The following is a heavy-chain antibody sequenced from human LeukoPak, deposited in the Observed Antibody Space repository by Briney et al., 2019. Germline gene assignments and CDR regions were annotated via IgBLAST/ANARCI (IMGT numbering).Heavy chain of an antibody. D-gene: IGHD2-15*01. Sequence: ASVKVSCKASGGTFSSYAISWVRQAPGQGLEWMEGIIPIFGTASYAQKFQGRVTITADESTSTAYMELSSLRSEDTAVYYCARDLGYCSGGSCYDRTNDAFDIWGQGTMVTVSS. J-gene: IGHJ3*02. CDR1: GGTFSSYA. V-gene: IGHV1-69*13. CDR3: ARDLGYCSGGSCYDRTNDAFDI. CDR2: IIPIFGTA.